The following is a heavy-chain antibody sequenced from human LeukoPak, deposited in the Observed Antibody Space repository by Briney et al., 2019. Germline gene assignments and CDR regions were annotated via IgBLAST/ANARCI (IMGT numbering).Heavy chain of an antibody. Sequence: SETLSLTCAVYGGSFSGYYWSWIRQPPGKGLEWIGEINHSGSTYYNPSLKSRVTISVDTSKNQFSLKLSSVTAADTAVYYCARHPHSSGWYGWFDPWGQGTLVTVSS. V-gene: IGHV4-34*01. J-gene: IGHJ5*02. CDR2: INHSGST. CDR1: GGSFSGYY. CDR3: ARHPHSSGWYGWFDP. D-gene: IGHD6-19*01.